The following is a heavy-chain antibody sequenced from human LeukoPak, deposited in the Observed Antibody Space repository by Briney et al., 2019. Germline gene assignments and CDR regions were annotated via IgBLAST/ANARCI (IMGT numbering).Heavy chain of an antibody. Sequence: SETLSLTCTVSGGSISRDYWSWIRQPPGKGLEWIGYIYYTGSTNYNPSLKSQVTISVDTSKNQFSLKLSSVTAADTAVYYCARDEHGDFQGFDYWGQGTRVTVSS. CDR1: GGSISRDY. V-gene: IGHV4-59*01. CDR2: IYYTGST. D-gene: IGHD4-17*01. J-gene: IGHJ4*02. CDR3: ARDEHGDFQGFDY.